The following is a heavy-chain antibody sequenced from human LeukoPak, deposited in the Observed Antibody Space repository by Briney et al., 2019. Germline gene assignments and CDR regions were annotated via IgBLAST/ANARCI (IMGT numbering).Heavy chain of an antibody. CDR2: IYSGGST. Sequence: GGSLRLSCAASGFTVSSNYMSWVRQAPGKGLEWVSVIYSGGSTYYADSVKGRFTISRDNSKNTLYLQMNSLRAEDTAVYYCARDTVRGSHPGVIDYWGQGTLVTVSS. D-gene: IGHD3-10*01. J-gene: IGHJ4*02. CDR3: ARDTVRGSHPGVIDY. V-gene: IGHV3-53*01. CDR1: GFTVSSNY.